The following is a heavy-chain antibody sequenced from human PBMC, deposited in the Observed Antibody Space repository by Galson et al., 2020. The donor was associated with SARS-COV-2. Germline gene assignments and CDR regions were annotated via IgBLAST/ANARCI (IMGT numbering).Heavy chain of an antibody. CDR2: IHYSGTT. CDR1: GGSISPYY. D-gene: IGHD3-22*01. J-gene: IGHJ4*02. V-gene: IGHV4-59*01. Sequence: SETLSLTCTVSGGSISPYYWSWIRQAPERGLEWIAYIHYSGTTRYNPSLESRVTISVDTSKNQFSLRLNSVTAADTAVYYCTRVAVHGYSDYWGQGALVTVSS. CDR3: TRVAVHGYSDY.